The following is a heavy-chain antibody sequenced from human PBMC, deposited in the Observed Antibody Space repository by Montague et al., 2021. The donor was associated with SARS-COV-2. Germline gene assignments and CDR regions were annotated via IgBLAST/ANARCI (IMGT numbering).Heavy chain of an antibody. Sequence: SETLSLTSTVSGGSISSSSYYWAWIRQPPGKGLEWIGSIYYRGSTYYNPSLKSRVFISVDTSKNQLSLTLTSVTAADTAVYYCATQEDPSGWIPGPFDFWGQGTLPSVSS. CDR2: IYYRGST. CDR1: GGSISSSSYY. J-gene: IGHJ4*02. V-gene: IGHV4-39*01. D-gene: IGHD6-19*01. CDR3: ATQEDPSGWIPGPFDF.